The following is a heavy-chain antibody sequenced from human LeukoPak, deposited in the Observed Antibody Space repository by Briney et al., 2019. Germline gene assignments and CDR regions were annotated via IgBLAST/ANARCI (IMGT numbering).Heavy chain of an antibody. CDR2: ISWNSGSI. D-gene: IGHD2-2*01. Sequence: GGSLRLSCAASGFTFDDYAMHWVRQAPGKGLEWVSGISWNSGSIGYADSVKGRFTISRDNAKNSLYLQMNSLSAEDTALYYCAKGLYQLLERFDYWGQGTLVTVSS. CDR1: GFTFDDYA. J-gene: IGHJ4*02. V-gene: IGHV3-9*01. CDR3: AKGLYQLLERFDY.